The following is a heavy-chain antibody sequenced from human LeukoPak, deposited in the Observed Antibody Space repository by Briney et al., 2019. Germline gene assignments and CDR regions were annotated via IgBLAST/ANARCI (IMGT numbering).Heavy chain of an antibody. D-gene: IGHD6-13*01. Sequence: GRSLRLSCAASGFTVSSNYMSWVRQAPGKGLEWVSVIYSGGSTYYADSVKGRFTISRDNSKNTLYLQMNSLRAEDTAVYYCAREGIAAAVFDYWGQGTLVTVSS. CDR2: IYSGGST. V-gene: IGHV3-53*01. J-gene: IGHJ4*02. CDR3: AREGIAAAVFDY. CDR1: GFTVSSNY.